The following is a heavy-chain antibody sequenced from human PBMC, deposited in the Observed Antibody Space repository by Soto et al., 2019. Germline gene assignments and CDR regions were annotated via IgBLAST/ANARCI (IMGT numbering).Heavy chain of an antibody. Sequence: SVEVSCKASGGTFSSYSISWVRQAPGQGLEWMGGIIPIFGTANYAQKFQGRVTITADKSTSTAYMELSSLRSEDTAVYYCARPTYSSSWYGYYGMDVWGQGTTVTVSS. CDR1: GGTFSSYS. CDR3: ARPTYSSSWYGYYGMDV. CDR2: IIPIFGTA. D-gene: IGHD6-13*01. V-gene: IGHV1-69*06. J-gene: IGHJ6*02.